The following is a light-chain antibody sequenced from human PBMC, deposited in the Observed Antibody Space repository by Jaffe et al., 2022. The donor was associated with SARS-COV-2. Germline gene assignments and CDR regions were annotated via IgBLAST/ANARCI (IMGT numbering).Light chain of an antibody. V-gene: IGKV1D-12*01. CDR3: QQADSFPRT. CDR1: KDVANR. Sequence: DIQMTQAPSSVSASVGDRVTITCRASKDVANRLVWYQQKPGKVPKLLIYAASTLQSGVPSRFSGSGSGTDFTLTISSLQPEDFATYYCQQADSFPRTFGQGTKLEIK. CDR2: AAS. J-gene: IGKJ2*02.